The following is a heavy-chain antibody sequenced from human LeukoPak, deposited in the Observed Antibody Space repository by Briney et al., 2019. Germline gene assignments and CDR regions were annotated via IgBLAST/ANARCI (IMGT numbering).Heavy chain of an antibody. J-gene: IGHJ4*02. CDR3: VPGFLGTAMVTTLRDY. CDR1: GYTFTAYY. V-gene: IGHV1-2*02. CDR2: INPNSGGT. Sequence: GASVKVSCKASGYTFTAYYIHWVRQAPGQGLEWMGWINPNSGGTNFAQKFQGRVTMTGDTPISTAYMEMSRVTSDDTAVYYCVPGFLGTAMVTTLRDYWGQGTLVTVST. D-gene: IGHD5-18*01.